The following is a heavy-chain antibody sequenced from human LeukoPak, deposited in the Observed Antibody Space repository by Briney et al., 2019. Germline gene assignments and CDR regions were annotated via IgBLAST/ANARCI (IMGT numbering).Heavy chain of an antibody. CDR2: INHSGST. Sequence: SETLSLTCAVYGGSFSGYYWSWIRQPPGKGLEWIGEINHSGSTNYNPSLKSRVTISVDTSKNQFSLKLSSVTAADTAVYYCARRRVLAYCGGDCAHYFDYWGQGTLVTVSS. CDR3: ARRRVLAYCGGDCAHYFDY. D-gene: IGHD2-21*02. J-gene: IGHJ4*02. V-gene: IGHV4-34*01. CDR1: GGSFSGYY.